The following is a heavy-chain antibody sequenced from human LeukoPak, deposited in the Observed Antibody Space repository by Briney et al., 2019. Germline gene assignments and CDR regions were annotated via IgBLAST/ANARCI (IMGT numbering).Heavy chain of an antibody. CDR3: ARVDGNIAYRPVED. Sequence: GYLILSCTTSGFTFSDHWMSWVRQAPGKGLEWVGNINQDGSEINYLESVKGRLSITRDNAKNSLFLHMNNLRVEDTAKYYCARVDGNIAYRPVEDWGQGTLVTVSS. V-gene: IGHV3-7*01. J-gene: IGHJ4*02. CDR2: INQDGSEI. D-gene: IGHD2/OR15-2a*01. CDR1: GFTFSDHW.